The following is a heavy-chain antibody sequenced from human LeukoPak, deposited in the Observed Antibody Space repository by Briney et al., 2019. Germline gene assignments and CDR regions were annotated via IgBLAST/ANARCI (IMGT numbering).Heavy chain of an antibody. Sequence: GGSLRLSCAASGFTFSNAWMSWVRQAPGKGLEWVGRIKSKTDGGTTDYAAPVKGRFTISRDDSKNTLYLQMNSLKTEDTAVYYCITDPTYYDFWSGFGTVEWYYYYYMDVWGKGTTVTVSS. CDR1: GFTFSNAW. CDR3: ITDPTYYDFWSGFGTVEWYYYYYMDV. D-gene: IGHD3-3*01. CDR2: IKSKTDGGTT. V-gene: IGHV3-15*01. J-gene: IGHJ6*03.